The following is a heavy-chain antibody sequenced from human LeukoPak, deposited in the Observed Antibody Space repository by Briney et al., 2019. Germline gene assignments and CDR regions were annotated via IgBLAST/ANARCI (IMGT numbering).Heavy chain of an antibody. Sequence: GGSLRLSCTASTYIVSDAWINWVRQAPGKRLEWVGRIETKAHGGTTKYAAPVTGRFTISRDDSKKTLYLQMSSLKTEDTAVYYCTTDPFYDSAGFAFWGQGTLVTVS. J-gene: IGHJ4*02. D-gene: IGHD5/OR15-5a*01. CDR2: IETKAHGGTT. CDR1: TYIVSDAW. CDR3: TTDPFYDSAGFAF. V-gene: IGHV3-15*07.